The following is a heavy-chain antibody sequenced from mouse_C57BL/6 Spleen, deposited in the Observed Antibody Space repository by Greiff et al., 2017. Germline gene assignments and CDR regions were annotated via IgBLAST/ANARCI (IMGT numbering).Heavy chain of an antibody. CDR1: GFTFSSYA. Sequence: EVMLVESGGGLVKPGGSLKLSCAASGFTFSSYAMSWVRQTPEKRLEWVATISDGGSYTYYPDNVKGRFTISRDNAKNNLYLQMSHLKSEDTAMYYCARDRFLSSYWYFDVWGTGTTVTVSS. CDR3: ARDRFLSSYWYFDV. CDR2: ISDGGSYT. J-gene: IGHJ1*03. V-gene: IGHV5-4*01. D-gene: IGHD6-1*01.